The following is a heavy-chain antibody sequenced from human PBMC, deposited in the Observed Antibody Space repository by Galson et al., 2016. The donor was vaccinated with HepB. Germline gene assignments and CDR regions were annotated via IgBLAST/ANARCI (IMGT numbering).Heavy chain of an antibody. V-gene: IGHV4-34*01. CDR3: ARGLLQWLSEDYHYYYVVDV. Sequence: ETLSLTCAVSGGSFSGYYWGWIRQPPGKGLEWIGESVHSGSTNYNPSLKSRVTVSVDTSKKQFSLKLHSVTAADTAVYYCARGLLQWLSEDYHYYYVVDVRGQGTTVTVSS. CDR2: SVHSGST. D-gene: IGHD3-3*01. CDR1: GGSFSGYY. J-gene: IGHJ6*02.